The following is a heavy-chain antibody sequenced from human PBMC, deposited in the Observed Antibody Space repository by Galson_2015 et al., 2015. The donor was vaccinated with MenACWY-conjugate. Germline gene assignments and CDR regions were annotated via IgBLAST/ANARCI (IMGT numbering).Heavy chain of an antibody. CDR3: ARERIAVAGPRYYYYGMDV. CDR1: GFTFSSYG. V-gene: IGHV3-33*01. J-gene: IGHJ6*02. D-gene: IGHD6-19*01. CDR2: IWYDGSNK. Sequence: SLRLSCAASGFTFSSYGMHWVRQAPGKGLEWVAVIWYDGSNKYYADSVKGRFTISRDNSKNTLYLQMNSLRAEDTAVYYCARERIAVAGPRYYYYGMDVWGQGTTVTVSS.